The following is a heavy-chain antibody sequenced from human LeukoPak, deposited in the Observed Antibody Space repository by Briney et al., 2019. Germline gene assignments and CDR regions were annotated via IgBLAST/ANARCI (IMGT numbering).Heavy chain of an antibody. D-gene: IGHD3-10*01. Sequence: ASVKVSCRASGYTFTSYAMNWVRQAPGQGLEWMGWINTNTGNPTYAQGFTGRFVFSLDTSVSTAYLQISSLKAEDTAVYYCARDSLGYQYYYGSGARFDYWGQGTLVTVSS. CDR3: ARDSLGYQYYYGSGARFDY. CDR1: GYTFTSYA. J-gene: IGHJ4*02. CDR2: INTNTGNP. V-gene: IGHV7-4-1*02.